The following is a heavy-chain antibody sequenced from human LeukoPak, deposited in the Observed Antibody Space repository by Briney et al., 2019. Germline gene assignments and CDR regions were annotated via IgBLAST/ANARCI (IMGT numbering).Heavy chain of an antibody. V-gene: IGHV3-64D*06. CDR3: VNQISGWVY. Sequence: GGSLRLSCSASGFTFSGYTMHWVRQAPGKGLDYVSGISSNGYSTFYADSVKGGFTISRDNSKNTLYLQMSSLRPEDTAVYYCVNQISGWVYWGQGTLVTVSS. D-gene: IGHD6-19*01. J-gene: IGHJ4*02. CDR1: GFTFSGYT. CDR2: ISSNGYST.